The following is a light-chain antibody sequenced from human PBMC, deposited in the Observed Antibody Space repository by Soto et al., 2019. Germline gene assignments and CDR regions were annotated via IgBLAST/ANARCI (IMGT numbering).Light chain of an antibody. V-gene: IGLV1-51*01. Sequence: QSVLTQPPSVSAAPGQKVTISCSGSSSDIGNNYVSWYQQLPGTAPKLLIYDNNKRPSGIPDRFSGSKSGTSDTLDITGLQTGDEADYYCATWDGSLTGEVFGGGTKLTVL. CDR2: DNN. CDR3: ATWDGSLTGEV. J-gene: IGLJ2*01. CDR1: SSDIGNNY.